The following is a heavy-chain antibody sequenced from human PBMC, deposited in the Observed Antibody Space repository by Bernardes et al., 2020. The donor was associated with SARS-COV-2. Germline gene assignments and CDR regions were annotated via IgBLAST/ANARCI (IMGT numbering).Heavy chain of an antibody. J-gene: IGHJ4*02. Sequence: GGSLRLSCAAAGFTLSTAVMRWVRQAPGKGLAWVSTISGAGATYYADSVKGRFTISRDNSKNTLYLQMNNLRAEDTAIYYCAKGSGYRFDYWGQGTLVTVSS. D-gene: IGHD5-12*01. CDR1: GFTLSTAV. V-gene: IGHV3-23*01. CDR2: ISGAGAT. CDR3: AKGSGYRFDY.